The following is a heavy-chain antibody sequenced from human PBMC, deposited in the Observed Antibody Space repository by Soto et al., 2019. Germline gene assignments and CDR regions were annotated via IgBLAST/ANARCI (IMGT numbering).Heavy chain of an antibody. CDR1: GYTFTGYY. CDR3: ARDPSTMIDFDY. Sequence: ASVKVSCKASGYTFTGYYMHWVRQAPGQGLEWMGWINPNSGGANYAQKFQGRVTMTRDTSISTAYMELSRLRSDDTAVYYCARDPSTMIDFDYWGQGTLVTVSS. D-gene: IGHD3-22*01. J-gene: IGHJ4*02. CDR2: INPNSGGA. V-gene: IGHV1-2*02.